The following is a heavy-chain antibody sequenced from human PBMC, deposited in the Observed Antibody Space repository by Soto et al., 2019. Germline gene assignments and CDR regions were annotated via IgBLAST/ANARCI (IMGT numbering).Heavy chain of an antibody. D-gene: IGHD4-17*01. CDR1: GGSFSGYY. CDR3: AREGGGDYYFYYGMDV. Sequence: PSETLSLTCAVYGGSFSGYYWSWIRQPPGKGLEWIGEINHSGSTNYNPSLKSRVTISVDTSKNQFSLKLSSVTAADTAVYYCAREGGGDYYFYYGMDVWGQGTTVTVSS. CDR2: INHSGST. J-gene: IGHJ6*02. V-gene: IGHV4-34*01.